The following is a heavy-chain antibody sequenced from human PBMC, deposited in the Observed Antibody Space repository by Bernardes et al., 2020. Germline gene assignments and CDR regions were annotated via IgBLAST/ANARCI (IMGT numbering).Heavy chain of an antibody. V-gene: IGHV4-39*01. CDR3: ARLTTEGSVGTGLPYFDY. D-gene: IGHD1-1*01. Sequence: SETLSLTCTVSGGSISSSSYYWGWIRQPPGKGLEWIGSIYYSGSTYYNPSLKSRVTISVDTSKNQFSLKLSSVTAADTAVYYCARLTTEGSVGTGLPYFDYWGQGTLVTVSS. CDR1: GGSISSSSYY. J-gene: IGHJ4*02. CDR2: IYYSGST.